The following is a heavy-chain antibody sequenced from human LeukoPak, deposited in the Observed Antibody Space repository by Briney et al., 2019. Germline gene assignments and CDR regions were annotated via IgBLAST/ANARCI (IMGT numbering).Heavy chain of an antibody. CDR3: AKGHRYCTSGNCNSAVDY. D-gene: IGHD2-15*01. Sequence: GRSLRLSCSMPGFTLSHYAMSWVRQAPGKGLEWVSTIGGGGGSTDYTDSVKGRFTISRDNSKNTLYLQMNSLGAEDTAVYYCAKGHRYCTSGNCNSAVDYWGQGTLVTVSS. V-gene: IGHV3-23*01. CDR1: GFTLSHYA. CDR2: IGGGGGST. J-gene: IGHJ4*02.